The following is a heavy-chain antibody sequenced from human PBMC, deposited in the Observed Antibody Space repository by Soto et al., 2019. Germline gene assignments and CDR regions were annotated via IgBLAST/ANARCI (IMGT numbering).Heavy chain of an antibody. CDR2: IYHSGST. Sequence: PSETLSLTCAVSGGSISSGGYSWSWIRQPPGKGLEWIGYIYHSGSTYYNPSLKSRVTISVDRSKNQFSLKLSSVTAADKAVYYCHRGTGDTHNCFDTWGQGTLVTVSS. CDR3: HRGTGDTHNCFDT. CDR1: GGSISSGGYS. D-gene: IGHD1-1*01. V-gene: IGHV4-30-2*01. J-gene: IGHJ5*02.